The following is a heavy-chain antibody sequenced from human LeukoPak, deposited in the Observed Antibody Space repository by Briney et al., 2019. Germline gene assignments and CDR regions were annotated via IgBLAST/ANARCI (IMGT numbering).Heavy chain of an antibody. CDR1: GFTFSSYE. CDR2: ISSSGSTI. V-gene: IGHV3-48*03. D-gene: IGHD3-10*01. Sequence: GGSLRLSCAASGFTFSSYEMNWVRQAPGKGLEWVSYISSSGSTIYYADSVKGRFTISRDNAKNSLYLQMNSLRAEDTAVYYCASLYYYDSGSYLGAFDIWGQGTMVTVSS. J-gene: IGHJ3*02. CDR3: ASLYYYDSGSYLGAFDI.